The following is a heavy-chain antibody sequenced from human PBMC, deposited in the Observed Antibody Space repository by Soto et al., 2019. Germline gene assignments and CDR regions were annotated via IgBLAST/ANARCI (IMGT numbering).Heavy chain of an antibody. D-gene: IGHD4-17*01. CDR2: IYHSGST. J-gene: IGHJ3*02. Sequence: QVQLQESGPGLVKPSGTLSLTCAVSGGSISSSNWWSWVRQPPGKGLEWIGEIYHSGSTNYNPSLKSRVTISVDKSKNQFSLKLSSVTAADAAVYYCAGGRTTVAFGDAFDIWGQGTMVTVSS. CDR1: GGSISSSNW. CDR3: AGGRTTVAFGDAFDI. V-gene: IGHV4-4*02.